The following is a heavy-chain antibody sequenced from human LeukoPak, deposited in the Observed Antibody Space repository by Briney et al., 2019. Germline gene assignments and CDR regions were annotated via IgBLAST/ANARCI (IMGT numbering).Heavy chain of an antibody. V-gene: IGHV1-18*01. CDR2: ISVYNGNT. D-gene: IGHD3-22*01. Sequence: ASVKVSCKASGYTFTSFGITWVRQAPGQGLEWMGWISVYNGNTNYAQKLQGRVTMTTDTSTSTAYMELRSLRSDDTAVYYCARQDYYDSSSPRYYYMDVWGKGTTVTISS. J-gene: IGHJ6*03. CDR1: GYTFTSFG. CDR3: ARQDYYDSSSPRYYYMDV.